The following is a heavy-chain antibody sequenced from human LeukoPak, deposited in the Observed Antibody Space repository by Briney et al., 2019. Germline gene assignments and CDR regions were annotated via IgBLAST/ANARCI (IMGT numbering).Heavy chain of an antibody. CDR2: IYHSGST. V-gene: IGHV4-30-2*01. Sequence: KPSETLSLTCTVSGGSISSGGYYWSWIRQPPGKGLEWIGYIYHSGSTYYNPSLKSRVTISVDRSKNQFSLKLSSVTAADTAVYYCARATVRGNWFDPWGQGTLVTVSS. CDR3: ARATVRGNWFDP. J-gene: IGHJ5*02. D-gene: IGHD4-11*01. CDR1: GGSISSGGYY.